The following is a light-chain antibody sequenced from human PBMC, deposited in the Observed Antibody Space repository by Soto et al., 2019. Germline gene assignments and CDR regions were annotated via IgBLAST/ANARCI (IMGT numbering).Light chain of an antibody. Sequence: QSALTQPASVSGSPGQSIAIACTGTSSDVGAYDYVSWYQQHPGKAPKVMIYDVTNRPSGVSNRFSGSKSGNTASLTISGLQAEDEADYYCSSYTSSSTYVFGTGTKATVL. CDR1: SSDVGAYDY. CDR3: SSYTSSSTYV. J-gene: IGLJ1*01. V-gene: IGLV2-14*01. CDR2: DVT.